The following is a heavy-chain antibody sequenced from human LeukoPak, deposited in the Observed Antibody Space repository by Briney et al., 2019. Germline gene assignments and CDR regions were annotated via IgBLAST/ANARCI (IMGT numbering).Heavy chain of an antibody. CDR3: ARDVQGVINY. CDR2: ISSSSSYI. V-gene: IGHV3-21*01. CDR1: GFTFSSYS. Sequence: GGSLRLSCAVSGFTFSSYSMNWVRQAPGKGLEWVSSISSSSSYIYYADSVKGRFTISRDNAKNSLYLQMNSLRAEDTAVYYCARDVQGVINYWGQGTLVTVSS. D-gene: IGHD3-10*02. J-gene: IGHJ4*02.